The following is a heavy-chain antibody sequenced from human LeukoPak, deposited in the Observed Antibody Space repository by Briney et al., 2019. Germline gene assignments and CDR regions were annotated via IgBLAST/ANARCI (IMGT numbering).Heavy chain of an antibody. CDR2: ISHDGSNK. D-gene: IGHD4-17*01. CDR1: GFTFRSYA. CDR3: AREGDYNSDY. Sequence: GGSLRLSCAASGFTFRSYAMHWVRQAPGKGLEWVAVISHDGSNKYHADSVKGRFTISRDNSKNTVFLQMNSLRGEDTAVYYCAREGDYNSDYWGQGTLVTVSS. V-gene: IGHV3-30*04. J-gene: IGHJ4*02.